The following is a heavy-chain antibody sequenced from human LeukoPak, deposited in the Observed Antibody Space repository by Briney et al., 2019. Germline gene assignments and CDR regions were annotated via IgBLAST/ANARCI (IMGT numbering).Heavy chain of an antibody. CDR3: ARTTTFFYYYYYMDV. CDR2: INHSGST. V-gene: IGHV4-34*01. CDR1: GGSFSGYY. D-gene: IGHD3-3*01. J-gene: IGHJ6*03. Sequence: PSETLSLTCAVYGGSFSGYYWSWIRQPPGKGLEWIGEINHSGSTNYNPSLKSRVTISVDTSKNQFSLKLSSVTAADTAVYYCARTTTFFYYYYYMDVWGKGTTVTISS.